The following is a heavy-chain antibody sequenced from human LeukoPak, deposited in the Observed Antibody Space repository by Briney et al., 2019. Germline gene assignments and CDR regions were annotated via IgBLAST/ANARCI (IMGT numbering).Heavy chain of an antibody. CDR1: GGSISSYY. CDR3: ARGPNSDSSDYYSYYYYYMDV. CDR2: IYYSGNT. D-gene: IGHD3-22*01. Sequence: SETLSLTCTVSGGSISSYYWSWIRQPPGKGLEWIGYIYYSGNTNYNPSLKSRVTISVDTSKNHFSLKLSSVTAADTAVYYCARGPNSDSSDYYSYYYYYMDVWGKGTTVTISS. V-gene: IGHV4-59*01. J-gene: IGHJ6*03.